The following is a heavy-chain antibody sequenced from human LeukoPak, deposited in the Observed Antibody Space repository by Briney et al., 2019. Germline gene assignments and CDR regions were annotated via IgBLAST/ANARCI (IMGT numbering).Heavy chain of an antibody. Sequence: ASVKVSCKASGGTFSSYAIGWVRQAPGQGLEWMGRIIPIFGIANYAQKFQGRVTITADKSTSTAYMELSSLRSEDTAVYYCARGYDSSGYPQRLDYWGQGTLVTVSS. D-gene: IGHD3-22*01. CDR1: GGTFSSYA. CDR3: ARGYDSSGYPQRLDY. CDR2: IIPIFGIA. J-gene: IGHJ4*02. V-gene: IGHV1-69*04.